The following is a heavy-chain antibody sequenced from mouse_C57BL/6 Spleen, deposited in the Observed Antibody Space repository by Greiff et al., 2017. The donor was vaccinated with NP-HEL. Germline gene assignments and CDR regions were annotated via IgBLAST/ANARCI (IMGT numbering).Heavy chain of an antibody. CDR3: ARRSVYFDY. J-gene: IGHJ2*01. CDR1: GYTFTSHW. CDR2: IYPGSGST. Sequence: QVQLQQPGAELVKPGASVKMSCKASGYTFTSHWITWVKQRPGQGLEWIGDIYPGSGSTNYNEKFKGKATLTVDTSSSTAYMQLSSLTSEDSAVYYCARRSVYFDYWGQGTTLTVSS. V-gene: IGHV1-55*01.